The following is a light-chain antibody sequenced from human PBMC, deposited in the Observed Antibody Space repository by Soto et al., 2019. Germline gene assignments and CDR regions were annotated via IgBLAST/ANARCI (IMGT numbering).Light chain of an antibody. J-gene: IGLJ2*01. CDR2: STN. V-gene: IGLV8-61*01. Sequence: QTVVTQEPSFSVSPGGTVTLTCGLSSGSVSTSYYPTWIQQTPGHTPRTLIHSTNTRSSGVPDRFSGSILGNNAALTITGAQADDESDYYCVLYMGSGISIFGGGTKLTVL. CDR1: SGSVSTSYY. CDR3: VLYMGSGISI.